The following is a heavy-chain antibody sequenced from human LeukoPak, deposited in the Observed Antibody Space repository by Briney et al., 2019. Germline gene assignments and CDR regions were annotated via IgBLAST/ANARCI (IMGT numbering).Heavy chain of an antibody. CDR2: ISAYNGNT. J-gene: IGHJ4*02. CDR3: ARGGDIVVVPAVIFDC. CDR1: GYTFTSYG. Sequence: APVKVSSSPSGYTFTSYGISWVRQAPGQGLEWMGWISAYNGNTNYAQKLQGKVTMTTRTVTSTAYMELRSLRSDDTAVYYCARGGDIVVVPAVIFDCWGQGTLVTVSS. V-gene: IGHV1-18*01. D-gene: IGHD2-2*01.